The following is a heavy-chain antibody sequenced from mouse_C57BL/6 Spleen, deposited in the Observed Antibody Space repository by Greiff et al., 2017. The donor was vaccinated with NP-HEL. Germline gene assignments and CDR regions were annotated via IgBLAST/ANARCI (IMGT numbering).Heavy chain of an antibody. CDR2: ISSGSSTI. V-gene: IGHV5-17*01. Sequence: EVKLVESGGGLVKPGGSLKLSCAASGFTFSDYGMHWVRQAPEKGLEWVAYISSGSSTIYYADTVKGRFTITRDNAKNTLFMPMTSLRSEETTVYYCARAYYYGSCYVDYWGQGTTLTDSS. CDR1: GFTFSDYG. CDR3: ARAYYYGSCYVDY. J-gene: IGHJ2*01. D-gene: IGHD1-1*01.